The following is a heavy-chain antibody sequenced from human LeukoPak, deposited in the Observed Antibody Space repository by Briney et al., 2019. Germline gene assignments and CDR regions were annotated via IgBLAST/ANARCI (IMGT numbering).Heavy chain of an antibody. J-gene: IGHJ6*03. D-gene: IGHD1-26*01. CDR3: AKVKWELHYYYYMDV. CDR1: GFTFSSYG. CDR2: ISGSGGST. V-gene: IGHV3-23*01. Sequence: GGSLRLSCAASGFTFSSYGMSWVRQAPGKGLEWVSAISGSGGSTYYADSVKGRFTISRDNSKNTLYLQMNSLRAEDTAAYYCAKVKWELHYYYYMDVWGKGTTVTISS.